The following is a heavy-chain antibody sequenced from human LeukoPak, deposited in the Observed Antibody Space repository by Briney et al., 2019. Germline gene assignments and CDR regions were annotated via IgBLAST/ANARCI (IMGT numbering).Heavy chain of an antibody. CDR2: INNDGSST. D-gene: IGHD6-19*01. CDR3: TSTVAGPYQFDY. V-gene: IGHV3-74*01. J-gene: IGHJ4*02. Sequence: PGGSLRLSCAASGFTFSTYAMSWVRQAPEKGLVWVSRINNDGSSTAYADSVKGRFTVSRDNTKNTLYLQMNSLRVEDTAVYYCTSTVAGPYQFDYWGQGTLVTVSS. CDR1: GFTFSTYA.